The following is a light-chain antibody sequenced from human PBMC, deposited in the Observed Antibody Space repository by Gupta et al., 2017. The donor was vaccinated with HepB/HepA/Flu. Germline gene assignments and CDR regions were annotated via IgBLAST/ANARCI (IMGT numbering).Light chain of an antibody. Sequence: SYVLTQPPSVSVAPGKTARITCGGNNIGSKSVHWYQQKPGQAPVLVIDYDSDRPSAIPDRFSCDTSCNNATPITSXGXAGDEAXEYCHVWVRSSDHPVVFGGGTKLTVL. V-gene: IGLV3-21*04. J-gene: IGLJ2*01. CDR2: YDS. CDR1: NIGSKS. CDR3: HVWVRSSDHPVV.